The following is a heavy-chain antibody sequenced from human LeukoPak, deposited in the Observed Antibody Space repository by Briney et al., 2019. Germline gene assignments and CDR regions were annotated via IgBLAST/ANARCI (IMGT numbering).Heavy chain of an antibody. CDR2: ITYDGNNK. J-gene: IGHJ6*03. V-gene: IGHV3-30-3*01. CDR1: GSTFSNYA. Sequence: GGSLRLSCAGSGSTFSNYAMHWVRQAPGKGLEWVEVITYDGNNKYDADSVKGRFTISRDNSTNTLYLQMNSLRAEDTAVYYCAREYSSSPYYYYYMDVWGKGTTVTVSS. D-gene: IGHD6-6*01. CDR3: AREYSSSPYYYYYMDV.